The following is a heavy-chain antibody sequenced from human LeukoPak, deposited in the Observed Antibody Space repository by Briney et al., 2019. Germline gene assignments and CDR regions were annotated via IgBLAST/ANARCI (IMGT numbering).Heavy chain of an antibody. CDR1: GFTFSSYA. V-gene: IGHV3-21*01. D-gene: IGHD3-22*01. CDR2: ISSSSSYI. CDR3: ARAEIVVASWAFDI. J-gene: IGHJ3*02. Sequence: GGSLRLSCAASGFTFSSYAMSWVRQAPGKGLEWVSSISSSSSYIYYADSVKGRFTISRDNAKNSLYLQMNSLRAEDTAVYYCARAEIVVASWAFDIWGQGTMVTVSS.